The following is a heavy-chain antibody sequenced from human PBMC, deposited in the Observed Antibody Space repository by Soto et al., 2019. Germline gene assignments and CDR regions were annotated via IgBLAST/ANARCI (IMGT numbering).Heavy chain of an antibody. CDR3: ARGGYYYYYGMDV. D-gene: IGHD3-10*01. V-gene: IGHV4-31*03. Sequence: SETLSLTCTVSGGSISSGGYYWSWVRQHPGKGLEWIAYIYYSGSTYYNPSLKSRVTISVDTSKNQFSLKLSSVTAADTAVYYCARGGYYYYYGMDVWGQGTTVT. CDR1: GGSISSGGYY. J-gene: IGHJ6*02. CDR2: IYYSGST.